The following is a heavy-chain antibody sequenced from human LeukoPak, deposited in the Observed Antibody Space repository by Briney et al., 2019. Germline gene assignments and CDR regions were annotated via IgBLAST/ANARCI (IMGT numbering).Heavy chain of an antibody. J-gene: IGHJ3*02. CDR3: ARGKFNGAFDI. CDR2: INHSGST. Sequence: SETLSLTCAVYGGSFSGYYWSWIRQPPGKGLEWIGEINHSGSTNYNPSLKSRVTISVDTYKNQFSLKLSSVTAADTAVYYCARGKFNGAFDIWGQGTMVTVSS. CDR1: GGSFSGYY. V-gene: IGHV4-34*01.